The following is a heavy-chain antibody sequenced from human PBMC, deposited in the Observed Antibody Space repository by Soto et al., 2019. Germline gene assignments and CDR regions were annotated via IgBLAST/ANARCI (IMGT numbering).Heavy chain of an antibody. CDR2: IYHSGGT. CDR3: ARDASSGYFLDY. J-gene: IGHJ4*01. Sequence: QVQLQESGPGLVKPSQTLSLTCTVSGGSISSGDYYWRWIRQPPGKGLEWIGNIYHSGGTFYNPSLKSRVTISVDTSKNQFSLTLRSVSVADAAVYYCARDASSGYFLDYWGQGTLVTVSS. V-gene: IGHV4-30-4*01. D-gene: IGHD3-22*01. CDR1: GGSISSGDYY.